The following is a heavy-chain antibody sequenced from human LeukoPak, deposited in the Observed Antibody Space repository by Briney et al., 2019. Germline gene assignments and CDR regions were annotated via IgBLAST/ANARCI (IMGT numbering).Heavy chain of an antibody. CDR2: INHSGST. J-gene: IGHJ6*03. CDR1: GGSFSGYY. Sequence: SETLSLTFAVYGGSFSGYYWSWIRQPPGKGLEWIGEINHSGSTNYNPSLKSRVTISVDTSKNQFSLKLSSVTAADTAVYYCARAPLAGAPYSYYCYMDVWGKGTTVTVSS. V-gene: IGHV4-34*01. CDR3: ARAPLAGAPYSYYCYMDV.